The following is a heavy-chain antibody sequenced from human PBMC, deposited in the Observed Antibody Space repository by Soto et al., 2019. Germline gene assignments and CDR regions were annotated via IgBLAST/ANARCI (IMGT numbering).Heavy chain of an antibody. CDR2: ISAYNGNT. D-gene: IGHD6-19*01. CDR3: ARVVGSGWLPGWFDL. V-gene: IGHV1-18*01. J-gene: IGHJ5*02. CDR1: GYTCTSYG. Sequence: QVQLVQSGAEVKKPGASVKVSCKASGYTCTSYGISRVRQAPGQGLEWMGWISAYNGNTNYAQKLQGRVTMTTDTSTSTAYMELRSLRSDDTAVYYCARVVGSGWLPGWFDLWGQGTLVTVSS.